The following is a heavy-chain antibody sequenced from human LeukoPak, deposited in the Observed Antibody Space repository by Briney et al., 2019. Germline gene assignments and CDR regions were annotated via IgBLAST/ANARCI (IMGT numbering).Heavy chain of an antibody. CDR3: AQTVLLRPSGYDDSGAFDI. D-gene: IGHD5-12*01. Sequence: PSETLSLTCTVSGGSISSYYWSWIRQPPGKGLEWIGYIYYSGSTNYNPSLKSRVTISVDTSKNQFSLKLSSVTAADTAVYYCAQTVLLRPSGYDDSGAFDIWGQGTMVTVSS. V-gene: IGHV4-59*08. CDR1: GGSISSYY. CDR2: IYYSGST. J-gene: IGHJ3*02.